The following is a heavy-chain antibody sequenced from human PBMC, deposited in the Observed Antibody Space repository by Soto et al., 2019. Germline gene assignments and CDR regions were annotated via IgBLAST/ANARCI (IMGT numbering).Heavy chain of an antibody. Sequence: GGSLRLSCAASGFTFSSYGMHWVRQAPGKGLEWVAVIWYDGSNKYYADSVKGRFTISRDNSKNTLYLQMNSLRAEDTAVYYCARDYYDSSGYLISNWGQGTQVTVSS. D-gene: IGHD3-22*01. CDR3: ARDYYDSSGYLISN. CDR1: GFTFSSYG. V-gene: IGHV3-33*01. CDR2: IWYDGSNK. J-gene: IGHJ4*02.